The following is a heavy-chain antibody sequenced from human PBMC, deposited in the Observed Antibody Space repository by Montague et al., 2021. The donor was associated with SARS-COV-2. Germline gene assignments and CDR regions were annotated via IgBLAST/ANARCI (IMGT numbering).Heavy chain of an antibody. Sequence: PALVKPTQTLTLTCTFSGFSLGTSGMGVSWIRQPPGKALEWLARIYWDDDKHYSTSLKTRLTISKDTSKNQVVLTMTNMDPVDTATYYCARTSTAAAGAAIDYWGQGTLVTVSS. V-gene: IGHV2-70*11. D-gene: IGHD6-13*01. CDR3: ARTSTAAAGAAIDY. J-gene: IGHJ4*02. CDR2: IYWDDDK. CDR1: GFSLGTSGMG.